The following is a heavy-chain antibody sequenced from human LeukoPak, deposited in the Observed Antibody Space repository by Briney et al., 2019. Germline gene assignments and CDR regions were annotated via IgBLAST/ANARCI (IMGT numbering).Heavy chain of an antibody. Sequence: GGSLRLSCAASGLIFSSHWMHWVRQAPEKGLVWVSRINTDGSSTDYADSVKGRFTISRDNAKNTVYLQMNSLRAEDTAVYYCAKGVSGTGPDIWGLGTNVTVS. J-gene: IGHJ3*02. V-gene: IGHV3-74*01. CDR1: GLIFSSHW. CDR3: AKGVSGTGPDI. D-gene: IGHD5/OR15-5a*01. CDR2: INTDGSST.